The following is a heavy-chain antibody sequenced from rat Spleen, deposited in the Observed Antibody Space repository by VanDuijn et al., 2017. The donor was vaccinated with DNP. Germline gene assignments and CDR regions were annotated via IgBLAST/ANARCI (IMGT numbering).Heavy chain of an antibody. V-gene: IGHV5S23*01. Sequence: EVQLVESGGGLVQPGRSLKLSCAASGFTFSNYDMAWVRQAPTKGLEWVASISYDGSSTWYRDSVKGRFTISRDNAKSTLYLQMDSLRSEDTATYYCTTLDAWGQGASVTVSS. CDR3: TTLDA. J-gene: IGHJ4*01. CDR2: ISYDGSST. CDR1: GFTFSNYD.